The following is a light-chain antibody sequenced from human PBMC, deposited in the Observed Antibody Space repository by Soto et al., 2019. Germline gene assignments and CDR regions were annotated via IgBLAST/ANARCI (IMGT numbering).Light chain of an antibody. J-gene: IGKJ1*01. CDR3: QQYNTDSPWT. CDR2: KGS. V-gene: IGKV1-5*03. CDR1: QSISIW. Sequence: DIQLTQSPSTLSASVGDRVTITCRASQSISIWLAWYQQKPGKAPKLLIYKGSNLGSGVPSRFSGSGSGAEVTLTIISLQPDDYATYYCQQYNTDSPWTFGQGTKVEIK.